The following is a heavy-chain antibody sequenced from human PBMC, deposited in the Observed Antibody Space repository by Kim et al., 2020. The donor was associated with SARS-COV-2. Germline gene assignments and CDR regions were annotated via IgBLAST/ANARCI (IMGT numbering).Heavy chain of an antibody. CDR1: GYTFTGYY. D-gene: IGHD6-19*01. CDR2: INPNSGGT. J-gene: IGHJ6*02. Sequence: ASVKVSCKASGYTFTGYYMHWVRQAPGQGLEWMGWINPNSGGTNYAQKFQGWVTMTRDTSISTAYMELSRLRSDDTAVYYCARDSEGYSSPYYGMDVWGQGTTVTVSS. CDR3: ARDSEGYSSPYYGMDV. V-gene: IGHV1-2*04.